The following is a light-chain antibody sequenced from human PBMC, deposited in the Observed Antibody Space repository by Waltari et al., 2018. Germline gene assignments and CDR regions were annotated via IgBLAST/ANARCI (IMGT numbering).Light chain of an antibody. Sequence: DIVMTQSPDSLAVSLGAWATITSKSRQSVLYISNNKNYLAWYQQKPGQPPKLLIYWASTRESGVPDRFSGSGSGTDFTLTISSLQAEDVAVYYCQQYYSTPLTFGGGTKVEIK. V-gene: IGKV4-1*01. CDR1: QSVLYISNNKNY. CDR2: WAS. CDR3: QQYYSTPLT. J-gene: IGKJ4*01.